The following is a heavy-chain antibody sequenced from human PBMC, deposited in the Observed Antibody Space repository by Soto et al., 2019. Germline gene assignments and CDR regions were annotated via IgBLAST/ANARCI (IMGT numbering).Heavy chain of an antibody. Sequence: PSETLSLTCTVSGGSISSGGYYWSWIRQHPGKGLEWIGYIYYSGSTYYNPSLKSRVTISVDTSKNQFSLKLSFVTAADTAVYYCARAAAAGTDFDYWGQGTLVTVSS. V-gene: IGHV4-31*03. D-gene: IGHD6-13*01. CDR1: GGSISSGGYY. J-gene: IGHJ4*02. CDR3: ARAAAAGTDFDY. CDR2: IYYSGST.